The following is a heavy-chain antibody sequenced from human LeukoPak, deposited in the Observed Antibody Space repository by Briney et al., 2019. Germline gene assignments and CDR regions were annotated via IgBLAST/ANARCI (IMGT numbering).Heavy chain of an antibody. J-gene: IGHJ4*02. CDR1: GSTLTELS. D-gene: IGHD1-26*01. CDR2: LDPEDGEK. Sequence: GASVKVSCTLSGSTLTELSMHWVRQAPGKGLEWMGGLDPEDGEKIYAQKFQGRVTMTEDTSTDTAYMDLSSLRSEDTAVYYCATGPSKWELLAYWGQGTQVTVSS. CDR3: ATGPSKWELLAY. V-gene: IGHV1-24*01.